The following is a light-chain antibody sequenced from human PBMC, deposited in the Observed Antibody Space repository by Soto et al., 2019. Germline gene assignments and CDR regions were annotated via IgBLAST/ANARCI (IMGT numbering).Light chain of an antibody. Sequence: DIQMTQSPSSLSASVGDRVTITCRASQSISSYLNWYQQKPGKAPKLLIYAASSLQSGVPSRFSGSVSGTDFTLTISSLQPEAFATSYCLQSYSTPRTFGQGTKLEIK. V-gene: IGKV1-39*01. CDR1: QSISSY. J-gene: IGKJ2*01. CDR3: LQSYSTPRT. CDR2: AAS.